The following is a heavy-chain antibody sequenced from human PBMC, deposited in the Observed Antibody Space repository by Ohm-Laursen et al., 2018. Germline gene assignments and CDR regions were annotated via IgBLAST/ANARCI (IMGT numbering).Heavy chain of an antibody. CDR1: GYTFSTYY. J-gene: IGHJ4*02. V-gene: IGHV1-46*01. Sequence: SVKVSCKASGYTFSTYYIHWVRQAPGQGLEWMGIINPNGGSTTYTQRFQGRVTMTRDTSTSTVYMELSSLRSDDTAVYYCARARGYSSGWLDYWGQGTLVTVSS. CDR3: ARARGYSSGWLDY. CDR2: INPNGGST. D-gene: IGHD6-19*01.